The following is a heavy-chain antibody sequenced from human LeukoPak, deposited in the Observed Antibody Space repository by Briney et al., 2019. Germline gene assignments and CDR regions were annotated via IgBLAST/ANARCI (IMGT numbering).Heavy chain of an antibody. D-gene: IGHD2-2*01. CDR1: GFTFSSYW. CDR2: INSDGSST. Sequence: GGSLRLSCAASGFTFSSYWMHWVRQAPGKGLVWVSRINSDGSSTSYADSVKGRFTISRDNAKNTLYLQMNSLRAEDTAVYYCARGDLMAWDQHYYMDVWGKGTTVTVSS. V-gene: IGHV3-74*01. J-gene: IGHJ6*03. CDR3: ARGDLMAWDQHYYMDV.